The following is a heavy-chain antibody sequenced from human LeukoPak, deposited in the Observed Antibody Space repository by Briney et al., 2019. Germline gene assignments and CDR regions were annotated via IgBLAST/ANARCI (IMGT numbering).Heavy chain of an antibody. Sequence: SETLSLTCAVYGGSFSGYYWSWIRQPPGKGLEWIGSIYYSGSTYYNPSLKSRVTISVDTSKNQFSLKLSSVTAADTAVYYCARLSAAAPQGGFDYWGQGTLVTVSS. D-gene: IGHD6-13*01. CDR3: ARLSAAAPQGGFDY. CDR1: GGSFSGYY. V-gene: IGHV4-34*01. J-gene: IGHJ4*02. CDR2: IYYSGST.